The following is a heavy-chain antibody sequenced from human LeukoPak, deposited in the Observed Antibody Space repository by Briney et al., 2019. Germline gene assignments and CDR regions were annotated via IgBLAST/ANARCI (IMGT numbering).Heavy chain of an antibody. CDR2: INHSGST. CDR3: ARGDGFFDY. D-gene: IGHD5-24*01. Sequence: SETLSLTCAVYGGSFSGYYWSWIRQPPGKGLEWIGEINHSGSTNYNPSLKCRVTISVDTSKNQFSLKLSSVTAADTAVYYCARGDGFFDYWGQGTLVTVSS. V-gene: IGHV4-34*01. CDR1: GGSFSGYY. J-gene: IGHJ4*02.